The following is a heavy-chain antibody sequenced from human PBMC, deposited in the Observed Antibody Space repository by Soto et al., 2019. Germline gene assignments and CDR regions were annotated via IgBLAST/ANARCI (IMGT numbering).Heavy chain of an antibody. CDR3: VRDVGNYYDSSPTGEFDF. CDR1: DISITTTNW. Sequence: QVQLQESGPGLVKPSGTLSLTCPVSDISITTTNWWSWVRQPPGKGLEWIGEIYHSGRTFYNPSLKSRVTISVDKSKIQFSLKLNSVAAADTAVYYCVRDVGNYYDSSPTGEFDFWGQGILVTVSS. V-gene: IGHV4-4*02. J-gene: IGHJ4*02. D-gene: IGHD3-22*01. CDR2: IYHSGRT.